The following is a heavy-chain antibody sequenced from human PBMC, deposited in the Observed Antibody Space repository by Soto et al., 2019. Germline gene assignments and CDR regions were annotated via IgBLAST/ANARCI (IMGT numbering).Heavy chain of an antibody. CDR2: IYYSGST. D-gene: IGHD2-15*01. Sequence: SETLSLTCTVSGGSISRGDYYWSWIRQPPGKGLEWIGCIYYSGSTYYNPSLKSRVTISVDTSKNKFSLKLSSVNAADTAVYYCARGERSGSWNYYYGMDVWGQGTTVTVYS. CDR1: GGSISRGDYY. CDR3: ARGERSGSWNYYYGMDV. V-gene: IGHV4-30-4*01. J-gene: IGHJ6*02.